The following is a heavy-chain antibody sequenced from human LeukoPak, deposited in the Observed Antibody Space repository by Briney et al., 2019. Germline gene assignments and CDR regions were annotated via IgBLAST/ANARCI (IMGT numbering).Heavy chain of an antibody. CDR2: MNPNSGNT. D-gene: IGHD5-24*01. Sequence: ASVKVSCKASGGTFSSYAISWVRQATGQGLEWMGWMNPNSGNTGYAQKFQGRVTITRNTSISTAYMELSSLRSEDTAVYYCAREARRDGYNSLDYWGQGTLVTVSS. CDR3: AREARRDGYNSLDY. J-gene: IGHJ4*02. CDR1: GGTFSSYA. V-gene: IGHV1-8*03.